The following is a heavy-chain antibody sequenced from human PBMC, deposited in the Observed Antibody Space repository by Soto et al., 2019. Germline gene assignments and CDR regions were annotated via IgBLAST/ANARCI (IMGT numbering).Heavy chain of an antibody. D-gene: IGHD3-3*01. CDR3: ARDSVRFLEHFSKDYFDY. CDR2: LWYDGSGE. J-gene: IGHJ4*02. V-gene: IGHV3-33*08. Sequence: GGSLRLSCAGSGFTVSDYGMHWVRQAPGKGLEWVAVLWYDGSGEYYTDSVRGRFTISRVNSKNTLYLQMNNLRDEDTGVYYCARDSVRFLEHFSKDYFDYWGQGTRVTVSS. CDR1: GFTVSDYG.